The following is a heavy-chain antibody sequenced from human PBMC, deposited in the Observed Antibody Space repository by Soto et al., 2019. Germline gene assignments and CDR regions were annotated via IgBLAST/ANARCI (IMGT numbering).Heavy chain of an antibody. V-gene: IGHV1-69*01. CDR3: ARAPAAIRYYYYYGMDV. Sequence: SKAPRGTISSDAISWVRHTPRQGLEWMGGIIPIFGTANYAQKFQGRVTITADESTSTAYMELSSLRSEDTAVYYCARAPAAIRYYYYYGMDVWGQGTTVTVSS. CDR1: RGTISSDA. CDR2: IIPIFGTA. J-gene: IGHJ6*02. D-gene: IGHD2-2*01.